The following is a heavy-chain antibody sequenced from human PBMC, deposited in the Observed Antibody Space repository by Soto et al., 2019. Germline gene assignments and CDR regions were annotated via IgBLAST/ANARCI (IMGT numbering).Heavy chain of an antibody. CDR1: GFIFSGYS. Sequence: QVQLVESGGGVVQPGGSLRLSCAPSGFIFSGYSMHWVRHAPGKRLDWVAAIQHDGSNIYYADSVKGRFTISRDNSKNTLYLQMNGLTAEDTAVYSCVRVGWGYSFGNGMDGWGQGTTVAVSS. J-gene: IGHJ6*02. V-gene: IGHV3-30-3*01. D-gene: IGHD5-18*01. CDR3: VRVGWGYSFGNGMDG. CDR2: IQHDGSNI.